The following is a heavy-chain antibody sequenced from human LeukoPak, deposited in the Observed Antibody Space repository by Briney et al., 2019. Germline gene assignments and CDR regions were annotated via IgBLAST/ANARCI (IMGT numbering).Heavy chain of an antibody. D-gene: IGHD3-10*01. CDR1: GFTFSAYA. V-gene: IGHV3-23*01. J-gene: IGHJ4*02. Sequence: GGSLRLSCAASGFTFSAYAMSWVRQAPGRGLEWVSLIGGNGGSTYYADSVKGRFTISRDNSKNTLFLRMNSLRDDDTAVYYCANDQYYYAGSPDYWGQGTLVTVSS. CDR3: ANDQYYYAGSPDY. CDR2: IGGNGGST.